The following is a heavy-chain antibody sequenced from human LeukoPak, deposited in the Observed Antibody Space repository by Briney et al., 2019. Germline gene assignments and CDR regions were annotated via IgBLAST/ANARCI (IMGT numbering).Heavy chain of an antibody. V-gene: IGHV3-23*01. CDR3: AKDPGGFSSSWYY. J-gene: IGHJ4*02. CDR1: GFTFSSYA. D-gene: IGHD6-13*01. Sequence: GGSLRLSCAASGFTFSSYAMSWVRQAPGKGLEWVSAISGSGGSSYYADSVKGRFTISRDNSKNTLYLQMNSLRAEDTAVYYCAKDPGGFSSSWYYWGQGTLVTVSS. CDR2: ISGSGGSS.